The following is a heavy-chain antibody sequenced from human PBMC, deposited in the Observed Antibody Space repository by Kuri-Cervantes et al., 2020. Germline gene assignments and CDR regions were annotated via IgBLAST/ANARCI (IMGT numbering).Heavy chain of an antibody. D-gene: IGHD2-21*01. CDR1: GFTFSSYW. V-gene: IGHV3-21*01. J-gene: IGHJ6*02. CDR3: ARIRVRYYYGMDV. CDR2: ISSSSSYI. Sequence: ETLSLTCAASGFTFSSYWMSWVRQAPGKGLEWVSSISSSSSYIYYADSVKGRFTISRDNAKNSLYLQMNSLRAEDTAVYYCARIRVRYYYGMDVWGQGTTVTVSS.